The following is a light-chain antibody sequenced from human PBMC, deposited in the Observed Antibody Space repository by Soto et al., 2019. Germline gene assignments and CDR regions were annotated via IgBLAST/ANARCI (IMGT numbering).Light chain of an antibody. Sequence: QSVLTQPPSASGTPGQRVSISCSGSSSNIGINSVYWYQQLPGTAPKLLIYSNNQRPSGVPDRFSGSKSGTSASLAISGLRSEDEADYYCATWDDSLRGGVFGGGTKLTVL. J-gene: IGLJ3*02. CDR3: ATWDDSLRGGV. CDR2: SNN. V-gene: IGLV1-47*02. CDR1: SSNIGINS.